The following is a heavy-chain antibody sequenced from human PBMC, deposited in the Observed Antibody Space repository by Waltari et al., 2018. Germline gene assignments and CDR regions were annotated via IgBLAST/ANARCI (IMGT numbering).Heavy chain of an antibody. Sequence: QVQLQESGPGLVKPSETLSLTCAVSGYSISSGYYWGWIRQPPGKGLEWIGSIYHSGSTYYNPSLKSRVTISVDTSKNQFSLKLSSVTAADTAVYYCARHAGVAYYFDYWGQGTLVTVSS. CDR2: IYHSGST. J-gene: IGHJ4*02. V-gene: IGHV4-38-2*01. CDR1: GYSISSGYY. CDR3: ARHAGVAYYFDY. D-gene: IGHD3-10*01.